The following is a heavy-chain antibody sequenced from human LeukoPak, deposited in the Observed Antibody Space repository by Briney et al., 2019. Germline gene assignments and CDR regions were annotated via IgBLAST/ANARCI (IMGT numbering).Heavy chain of an antibody. D-gene: IGHD7-27*01. CDR1: GGTFSSYA. CDR3: ARGPPNWGFDF. V-gene: IGHV1-69*13. J-gene: IGHJ4*02. Sequence: ASVKVSCKASGGTFSSYAISWVRQAPGQGLEWMGGIIPIFGTANYAQKFQGRVTITADESTSTAYMELSSLRSEDTAIYYCARGPPNWGFDFWGQGALVTVSS. CDR2: IIPIFGTA.